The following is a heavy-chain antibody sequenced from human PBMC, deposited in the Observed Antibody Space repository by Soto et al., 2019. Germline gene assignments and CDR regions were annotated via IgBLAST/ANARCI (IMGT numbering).Heavy chain of an antibody. Sequence: GGSLRLSCVVSGFTFSTYWMHWVRQAPGKGPVWVSRISPDGRSTTYADAVKGRFTISRDSPKNTLFLQMNSLRADDTAVYYCASGDFDSRYYFDYWGQGTLVTVSS. CDR2: ISPDGRST. J-gene: IGHJ4*02. D-gene: IGHD3-22*01. CDR3: ASGDFDSRYYFDY. V-gene: IGHV3-74*01. CDR1: GFTFSTYW.